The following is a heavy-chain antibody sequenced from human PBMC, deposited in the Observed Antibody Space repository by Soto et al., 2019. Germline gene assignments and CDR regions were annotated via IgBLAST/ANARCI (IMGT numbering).Heavy chain of an antibody. J-gene: IGHJ3*01. D-gene: IGHD3-9*01. CDR2: INTDGSST. V-gene: IGHV3-74*01. CDR1: GFSFSSYW. Sequence: EVQLVESGGGLVQPGGSLRLSCADSGFSFSSYWMHWVRQGPGKGLVWVARINTDGSSTNYADSVKGRFTISRDHAKNTLYVQMNSLRAEDTAVYYCARSPGGYYIDWGQGTMVTVSS. CDR3: ARSPGGYYID.